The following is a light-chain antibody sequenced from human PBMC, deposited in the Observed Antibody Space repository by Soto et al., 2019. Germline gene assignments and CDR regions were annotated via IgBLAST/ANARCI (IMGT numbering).Light chain of an antibody. CDR3: QQYNSYSWT. CDR1: QSISSW. CDR2: DAS. V-gene: IGKV1-5*01. Sequence: DIQMTQSPSTLSASVGDRVTITCRASQSISSWLAWYQQKPGKAPKLLIYDASSLERGVPSRFSGSGSGTEFTLTISSLQPDDFETYYCQQYNSYSWTFGQGTKVEIK. J-gene: IGKJ1*01.